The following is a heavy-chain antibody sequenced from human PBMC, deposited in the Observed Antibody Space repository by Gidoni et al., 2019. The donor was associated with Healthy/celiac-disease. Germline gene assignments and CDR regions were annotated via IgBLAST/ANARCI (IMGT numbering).Heavy chain of an antibody. CDR2: IKQDGSEK. Sequence: EVQLVESGGGLVQPGGSLRLSCAASGFTFSSYWMSWVRQAPGKGLEWVANIKQDGSEKYYVDSVKGRFTISRDNAKNSLYLQMNSLRAEDTAVYYCAILGSSWSFDYWGQGTLVTVSS. J-gene: IGHJ4*02. CDR1: GFTFSSYW. D-gene: IGHD6-13*01. V-gene: IGHV3-7*01. CDR3: AILGSSWSFDY.